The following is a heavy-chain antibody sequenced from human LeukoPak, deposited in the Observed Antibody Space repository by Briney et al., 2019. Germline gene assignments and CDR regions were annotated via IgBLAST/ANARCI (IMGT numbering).Heavy chain of an antibody. CDR3: ARISNLAAAGTSGFDY. CDR1: GGSISSYY. D-gene: IGHD6-13*01. J-gene: IGHJ4*02. Sequence: PSETLSLTCTVSGGSISSYYWSWIRQPAGKGLEWIGRIYTSGSTNYNPSLKSRVTMSVDTSKNQFSLKLSSVTAADTAVYYCARISNLAAAGTSGFDYWGQGTLVTVSS. V-gene: IGHV4-4*07. CDR2: IYTSGST.